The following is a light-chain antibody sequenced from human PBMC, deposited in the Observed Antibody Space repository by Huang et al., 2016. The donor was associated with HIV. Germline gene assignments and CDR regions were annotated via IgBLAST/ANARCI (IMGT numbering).Light chain of an antibody. J-gene: IGKJ2*01. CDR1: QSVGSN. CDR3: QQYNNWPPGSYT. Sequence: EIVMTQSPATLSVSPGERATLSCRASQSVGSNLAWYQQKPGPAPRLLIYGASTRATGITARFSGSGSGTEFTLTISSLQSEDFAVYYCQQYNNWPPGSYTFGQGTKLEIK. CDR2: GAS. V-gene: IGKV3-15*01.